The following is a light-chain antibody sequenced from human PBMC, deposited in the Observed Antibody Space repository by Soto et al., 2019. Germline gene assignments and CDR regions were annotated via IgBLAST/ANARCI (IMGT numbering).Light chain of an antibody. J-gene: IGKJ4*01. V-gene: IGKV3-11*01. CDR2: DAS. CDR1: QCVTSS. CDR3: QHRSNWP. Sequence: EIVLTQSPATLSLSPGERATLSCRASQCVTSSLAWYQQKPGQAPRLLIYDASNRATGIPARFSGSGSATDFTLIINSLEPEDFAVYYCQHRSNWPFGGGTKVEIK.